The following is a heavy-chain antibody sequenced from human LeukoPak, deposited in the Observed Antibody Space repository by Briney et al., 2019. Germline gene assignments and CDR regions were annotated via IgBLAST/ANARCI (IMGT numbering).Heavy chain of an antibody. CDR2: IYYSGST. J-gene: IGHJ3*02. D-gene: IGHD3-3*01. V-gene: IGHV4-39*07. CDR1: GGSISSSSYY. CDR3: ARDGGYDFWSGYRKDAFDI. Sequence: PSETLSLTCTVSGGSISSSSYYWGWIRQPPGKGLEWIGSIYYSGSTYYNPSLKSRVTMSVDTSKNQFSLKLSSVTAADTAVYYCARDGGYDFWSGYRKDAFDIWGQGTMVTVSS.